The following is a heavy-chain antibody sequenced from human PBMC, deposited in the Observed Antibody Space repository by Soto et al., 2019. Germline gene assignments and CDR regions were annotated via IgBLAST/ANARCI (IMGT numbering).Heavy chain of an antibody. Sequence: SVKVSCKASGGTFSSYAISWVRQAPGQGLEWMGGIIPIFGTANYAQKFQGRVTITADESTSTAYMELSSLRSEDTAVYYCARISLNWAGNNYDFRKSYFDYWGQGTLVTVSS. J-gene: IGHJ4*02. CDR1: GGTFSSYA. CDR3: ARISLNWAGNNYDFRKSYFDY. D-gene: IGHD5-18*01. V-gene: IGHV1-69*13. CDR2: IIPIFGTA.